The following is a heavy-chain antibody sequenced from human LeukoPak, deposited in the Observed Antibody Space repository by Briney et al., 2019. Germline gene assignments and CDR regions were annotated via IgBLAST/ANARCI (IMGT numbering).Heavy chain of an antibody. J-gene: IGHJ2*01. CDR1: GGSISSYY. CDR2: IYGSGST. V-gene: IGHV4-59*01. Sequence: SETLSLTCTVSGGSISSYYWSWIRQPPGKGLEWIGYIYGSGSTDYNPSLKSRVTISADTSRNQVSLKLSSVTAADTAIYYCARDDRFTGDNWTPSWYFDLWGRGTPVTVSS. D-gene: IGHD1-20*01. CDR3: ARDDRFTGDNWTPSWYFDL.